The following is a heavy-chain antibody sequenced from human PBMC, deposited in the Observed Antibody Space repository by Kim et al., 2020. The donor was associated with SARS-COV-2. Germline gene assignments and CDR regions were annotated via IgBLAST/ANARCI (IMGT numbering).Heavy chain of an antibody. D-gene: IGHD5-12*01. V-gene: IGHV1-58*01. CDR1: GFTFTSSA. Sequence: SVKVSCKASGFTFTSSAVQWVRQARGQRLEWIGWIVVGSGNTNYAQKFQERVTITRDMSTSTAYMELSSLRSEDTAVYYCAADLGWLHYLRDGMDVWGQGTTVTVSS. CDR3: AADLGWLHYLRDGMDV. CDR2: IVVGSGNT. J-gene: IGHJ6*02.